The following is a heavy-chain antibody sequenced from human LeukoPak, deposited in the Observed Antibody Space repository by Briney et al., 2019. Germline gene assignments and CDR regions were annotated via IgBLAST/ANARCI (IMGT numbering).Heavy chain of an antibody. CDR1: GFTFSSYA. CDR2: ISGSGGST. Sequence: QPGGSLRLSYAASGFTFSSYAMSWVRQAPGKGLGWVSAISGSGGSTYYADSVKGRFTISRDNSKNTLYLQMNSLRAEDTAVYYCASFSSSLHFDYWGQGTLVTVSS. D-gene: IGHD6-6*01. CDR3: ASFSSSLHFDY. V-gene: IGHV3-23*01. J-gene: IGHJ4*02.